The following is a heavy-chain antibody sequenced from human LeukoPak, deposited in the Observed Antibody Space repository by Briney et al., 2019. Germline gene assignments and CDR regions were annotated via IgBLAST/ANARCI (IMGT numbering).Heavy chain of an antibody. J-gene: IGHJ4*02. CDR1: GYTFSNYA. V-gene: IGHV1-3*01. CDR2: INVGNGNT. D-gene: IGHD6-19*01. Sequence: ASVKVSCKASGYTFSNYAMHWVRQAPGQGLEWMGLINVGNGNTKYSQKFQGRVTITRDTSASTAYLELSSLRSEDMAVYYCARGVFSGYSSGWLLDYWGQGTLVTVSS. CDR3: ARGVFSGYSSGWLLDY.